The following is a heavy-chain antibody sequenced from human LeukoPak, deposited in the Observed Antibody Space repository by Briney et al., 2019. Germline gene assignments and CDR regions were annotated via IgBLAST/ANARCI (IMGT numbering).Heavy chain of an antibody. CDR2: ISGRGGST. J-gene: IGHJ4*02. CDR3: AKVGRYCSSTSCFPRPYYFDY. V-gene: IGHV3-23*01. CDR1: GFTFSSYA. D-gene: IGHD2-2*01. Sequence: GGSLRLSCAASGFTFSSYAMSWVRQAPGKGLEWVSAISGRGGSTYYADSVKGRFTISRDNSKNTLYLQMNSLRAEDTAVYYCAKVGRYCSSTSCFPRPYYFDYWGQGTLVTVSS.